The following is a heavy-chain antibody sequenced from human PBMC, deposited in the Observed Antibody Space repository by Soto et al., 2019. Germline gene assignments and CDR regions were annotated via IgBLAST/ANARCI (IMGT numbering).Heavy chain of an antibody. CDR1: GYTFSNSY. CDR3: AGGKTRGVATFDY. V-gene: IGHV1-46*01. CDR2: IKPNGGGK. J-gene: IGHJ4*02. Sequence: QVQLVQSGAEVKKPGASVKISCKASGYTFSNSYVQWVRQAPGQGLERMGVIKPNGGGKDYAKKFQGRVTMTRDTSTSTVYMELSSLGSEDTAMYYCAGGKTRGVATFDYWGQGTLVTVSS. D-gene: IGHD3-10*01.